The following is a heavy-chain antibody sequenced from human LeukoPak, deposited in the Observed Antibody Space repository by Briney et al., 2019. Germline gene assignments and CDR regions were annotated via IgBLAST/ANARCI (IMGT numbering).Heavy chain of an antibody. CDR2: ISSSSSYI. CDR1: GFTFSSYS. J-gene: IGHJ4*02. D-gene: IGHD2-15*01. V-gene: IGHV3-21*01. CDR3: AREVLGYCSGGSCYSSGDY. Sequence: GGSLRLSCAASGFTFSSYSMNWVRQAPGKGLEWVSSISSSSSYIYYADSVKGRFTISRDNAKNSLYLQMNSLRAEDTAVYYCAREVLGYCSGGSCYSSGDYWGQGTLVTVSS.